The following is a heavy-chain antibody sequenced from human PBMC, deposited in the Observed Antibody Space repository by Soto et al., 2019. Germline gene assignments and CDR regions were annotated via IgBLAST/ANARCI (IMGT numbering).Heavy chain of an antibody. CDR3: ARERTIFGVVTHNWFDP. Sequence: ASVKVSCKASGYTFTSYGISWVRQAPGQGLEWMGWISAYNGNTNYAQKLQGRVTMTTDTSTSTAYMELRSLRSDDTAVYYCARERTIFGVVTHNWFDPWGQGTLVTVSS. D-gene: IGHD3-3*01. CDR2: ISAYNGNT. J-gene: IGHJ5*02. V-gene: IGHV1-18*01. CDR1: GYTFTSYG.